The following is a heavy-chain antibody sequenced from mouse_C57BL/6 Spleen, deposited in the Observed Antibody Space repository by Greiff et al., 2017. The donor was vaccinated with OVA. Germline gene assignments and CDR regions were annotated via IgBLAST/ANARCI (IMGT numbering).Heavy chain of an antibody. V-gene: IGHV3-6*01. J-gene: IGHJ4*01. Sequence: EVKLQESGPGLVKPSPSLSLTCSVTGYSITSGYYWNWIRQFPGNKLEWMGYISYDGSNNYNPSLKNRISITRDTSKNQFFLKLNSVTTEDTATYYCAGNYYGSSYYAMDYWGQGTSVTVSS. CDR2: ISYDGSN. CDR1: GYSITSGYY. D-gene: IGHD1-1*01. CDR3: AGNYYGSSYYAMDY.